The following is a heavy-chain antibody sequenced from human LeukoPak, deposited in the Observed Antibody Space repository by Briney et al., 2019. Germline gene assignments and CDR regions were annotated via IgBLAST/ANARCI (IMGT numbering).Heavy chain of an antibody. CDR3: ARDPPRYSGYGRDY. Sequence: PSETLSLTCTVSGGSISSSSYYWSWIRQPAGKGLEWIGRIYTSGSTNYNPSLKSRVTMSVDTSKNQFSLKLSSVTAADTAVYYCARDPPRYSGYGRDYWGQGTLVTVSS. CDR1: GGSISSSSYY. V-gene: IGHV4-61*02. D-gene: IGHD5-12*01. J-gene: IGHJ4*02. CDR2: IYTSGST.